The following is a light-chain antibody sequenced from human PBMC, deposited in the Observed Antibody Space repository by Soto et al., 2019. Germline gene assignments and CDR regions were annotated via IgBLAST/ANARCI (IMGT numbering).Light chain of an antibody. V-gene: IGKV1-39*01. CDR3: QQSYSSRWT. Sequence: DIQMTQSPSALSASIGDGVTITCRTSQSISSYLNWYQQKPGKAPKLLIYDASRLQSGVPPRFSGSGFGTDFNLTITSLQPEDFATYDCQQSYSSRWTFGQGTKVEIK. CDR1: QSISSY. CDR2: DAS. J-gene: IGKJ1*01.